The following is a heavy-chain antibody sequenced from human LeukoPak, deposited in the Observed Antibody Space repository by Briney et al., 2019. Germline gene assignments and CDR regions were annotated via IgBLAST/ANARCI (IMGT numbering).Heavy chain of an antibody. J-gene: IGHJ4*02. CDR3: ARGGYSSGWSTYYFDY. D-gene: IGHD6-19*01. CDR2: IKQDGSEK. CDR1: GFTFSSYA. Sequence: GGSLRLSCAASGFTFSSYAMSWVRQAPGKGLEWVANIKQDGSEKYYVDSVKGRFTISRDNAKNSLYLQMNSLRAEDTAVYYCARGGYSSGWSTYYFDYWGQGTLVTVSS. V-gene: IGHV3-7*01.